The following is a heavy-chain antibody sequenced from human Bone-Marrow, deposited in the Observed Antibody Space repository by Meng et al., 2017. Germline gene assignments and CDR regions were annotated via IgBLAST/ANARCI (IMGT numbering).Heavy chain of an antibody. J-gene: IGHJ3*02. Sequence: GGSLRLSCAASGFNFRNYAIHWVRQAPGKGLEWVAVISYDGSKKYYADSVKGRFTISRDNSKDTLYLQMNSLRAEDTAVYYCARACGRSGYRRHAFDIWGQGTMVTVSS. V-gene: IGHV3-30*04. CDR1: GFNFRNYA. CDR3: ARACGRSGYRRHAFDI. D-gene: IGHD3-22*01. CDR2: ISYDGSKK.